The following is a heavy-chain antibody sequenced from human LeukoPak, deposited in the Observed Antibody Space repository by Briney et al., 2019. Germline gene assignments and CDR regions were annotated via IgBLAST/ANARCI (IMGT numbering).Heavy chain of an antibody. CDR3: AELGITMIGGV. J-gene: IGHJ6*04. V-gene: IGHV3-48*03. Sequence: GGFLILSCAASGFTFSSYEMNWVRQAPGKGLEWVSYISSSGSTIYYADSVKGRFTISRDNAKNSLYLQMNSLRAEDTAVYYCAELGITMIGGVWGKGTTVTISS. CDR2: ISSSGSTI. CDR1: GFTFSSYE. D-gene: IGHD3-10*02.